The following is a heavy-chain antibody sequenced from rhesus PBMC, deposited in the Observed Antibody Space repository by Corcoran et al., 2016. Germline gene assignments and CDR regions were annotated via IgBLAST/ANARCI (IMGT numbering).Heavy chain of an antibody. J-gene: IGHJ4*01. Sequence: QVQLQESGPGLLKHSDTLSLTCAVYGGSISGGYGWGWIRQPPGKGLERIGSIYSRTGNTSYHPPLKSRVTISTDTAKNQFSLKRSSVTAADTAVYYCARDRRYSGYASFDYWGQGVLVTVSS. D-gene: IGHD5-24*01. CDR3: ARDRRYSGYASFDY. V-gene: IGHV4S7*01. CDR1: GGSISGGYG. CDR2: IYSRTGNT.